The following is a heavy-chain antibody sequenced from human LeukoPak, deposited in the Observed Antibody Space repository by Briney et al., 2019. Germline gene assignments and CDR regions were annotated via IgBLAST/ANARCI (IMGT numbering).Heavy chain of an antibody. D-gene: IGHD6-13*01. V-gene: IGHV3-74*01. J-gene: IGHJ4*02. CDR1: GFSFSGHW. CDR3: RSLPYGTTWYGRSDF. CDR2: ISPTGSTT. Sequence: GGSLRLSCTASGFSFSGHWMHWARQLPGKGLVWVSRISPTGSTTSYADSVKGRFTVSRDNAKNTLYLQVNNLRAEDTAIYCARSLPYGTTWYGRSDFWGQGTLVTVSS.